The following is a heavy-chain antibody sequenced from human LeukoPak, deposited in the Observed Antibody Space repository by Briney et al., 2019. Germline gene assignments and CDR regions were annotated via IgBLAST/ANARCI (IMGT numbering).Heavy chain of an antibody. D-gene: IGHD2-21*01. J-gene: IGHJ4*02. V-gene: IGHV1-18*01. CDR1: GYTFTSYG. Sequence: VASVMVSCKASGYTFTSYGISWVRQAPGQGLEWMGWISPYNGNTNYAPKLQGRLTMTTDTSTSTAYMELRSLRSDDTAVYYCARDRQCGYWGQGTLVTVSS. CDR3: ARDRQCGY. CDR2: ISPYNGNT.